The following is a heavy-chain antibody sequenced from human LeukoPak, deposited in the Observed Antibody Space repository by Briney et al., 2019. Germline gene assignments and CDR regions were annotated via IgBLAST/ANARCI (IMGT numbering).Heavy chain of an antibody. D-gene: IGHD3-10*01. CDR3: ARDGSGTYYRYWYFEL. J-gene: IGHJ2*01. V-gene: IGHV4-34*01. Sequence: SETLSLTCAVYGGSFSGYYWSWIRQPPGKGLEWIGEINHSGSTNYNPSLKSRVTISVDTSKNQFSLKLSSVTAADTAVYYCARDGSGTYYRYWYFELWGRGTLVTVSS. CDR2: INHSGST. CDR1: GGSFSGYY.